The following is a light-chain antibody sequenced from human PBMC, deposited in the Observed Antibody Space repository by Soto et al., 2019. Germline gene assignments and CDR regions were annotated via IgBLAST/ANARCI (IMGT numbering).Light chain of an antibody. J-gene: IGKJ1*01. CDR3: HQRQSWPRT. Sequence: DFVMTQTPLSLSVAPGQPASISCKSSQSLLHITGETFLFWYLQKPGQSPQLLIYQTSLRAAGIPARFSASGSGTDFTLTISDVQPEDFALYYCHQRQSWPRTFGQGTKVDIK. CDR2: QTS. CDR1: QSLLHITGETF. V-gene: IGKV2-29*01.